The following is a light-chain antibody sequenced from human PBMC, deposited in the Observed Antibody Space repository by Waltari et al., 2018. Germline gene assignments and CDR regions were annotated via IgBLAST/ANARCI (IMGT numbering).Light chain of an antibody. CDR2: GAS. Sequence: EIVVTQSPGTLSLSPGERATLSCSASQSVSSSYLAWYQQKPGQAPRLLIYGASSRATGIPARFSGSGSGTDFTLTISRLEPEDFAVYYCQQYGSSPFTFGPGTKVDIK. V-gene: IGKV3-20*01. CDR3: QQYGSSPFT. CDR1: QSVSSSY. J-gene: IGKJ3*01.